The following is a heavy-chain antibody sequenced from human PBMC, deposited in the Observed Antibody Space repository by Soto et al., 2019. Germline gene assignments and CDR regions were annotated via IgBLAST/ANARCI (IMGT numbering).Heavy chain of an antibody. J-gene: IGHJ4*02. CDR1: GGSMLRYY. D-gene: IGHD3-16*01. CDR2: IYGSGGT. Sequence: QVQLQESGPGLVKASETLSLTCTVSGGSMLRYYWSWIRQPAGKGLVWIARIYGSGGTNYNPSLKSRVTMSLDTSKNKFSLRLTSATAADTAVYYCAREGASSYASRHFDNWGPVTLVTVSS. CDR3: AREGASSYASRHFDN. V-gene: IGHV4-4*07.